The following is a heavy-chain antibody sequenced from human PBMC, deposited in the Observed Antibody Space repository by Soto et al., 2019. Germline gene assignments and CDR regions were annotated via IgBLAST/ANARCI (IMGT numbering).Heavy chain of an antibody. V-gene: IGHV2-5*02. CDR2: IYWDDAK. J-gene: IGHJ6*02. CDR3: AQMDFDLYGMDV. CDR1: GISLTNSGVG. D-gene: IGHD3-9*01. Sequence: QITLTESGPPLVKPTQTLTLTCTFSGISLTNSGVGVSWIRQPPGKALEWLAVIYWDDAKHFSPSQKSRLTITKDTSKNQLVLTMTNMDSVDTATYFCAQMDFDLYGMDVWGQGTTVIVSS.